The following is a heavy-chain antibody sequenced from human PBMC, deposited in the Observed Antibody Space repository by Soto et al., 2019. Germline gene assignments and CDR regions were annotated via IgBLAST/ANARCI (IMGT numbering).Heavy chain of an antibody. V-gene: IGHV4-34*01. CDR2: INHSGST. J-gene: IGHJ6*02. CDR1: GGSFSGYY. Sequence: SETLSLTCAVYGGSFSGYYWSWIRQPPGKGLEWIGEINHSGSTNYNPSLKSRVTISVDTSNNQFSLKLSSVTAADTAVYYCARGPRFGMDVWGQGTTVTVSS. CDR3: ARGPRFGMDV.